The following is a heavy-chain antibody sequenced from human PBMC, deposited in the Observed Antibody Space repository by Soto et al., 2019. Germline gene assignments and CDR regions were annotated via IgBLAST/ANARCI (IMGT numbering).Heavy chain of an antibody. Sequence: PGGSLRLSCAASGFTFSGYAMRWVRQAPGKGLEWVAAISDSGGSTYYADSVKGRFTISRDNSKNTLYLQMNSLRAEDTAVYYCARLHASYYYGMDVWGQGTTVTVSS. CDR2: ISDSGGST. J-gene: IGHJ6*02. V-gene: IGHV3-23*01. CDR1: GFTFSGYA. CDR3: ARLHASYYYGMDV.